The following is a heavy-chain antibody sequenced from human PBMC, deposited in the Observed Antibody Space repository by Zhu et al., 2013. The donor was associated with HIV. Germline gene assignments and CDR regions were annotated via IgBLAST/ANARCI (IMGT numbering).Heavy chain of an antibody. CDR3: ARARYSSGYIPWGDYYYYMDV. V-gene: IGHV3-66*03. J-gene: IGHJ6*03. CDR1: GFSVSSNY. Sequence: EVQLEESGGGLIQPGGSLRLSCAASGFSVSSNYMSWVRQAPGKGLEWVSVIYAAGSKFYADSVKGRFTISRDNSKNTLYLQMNSLRAEDTAVYYCARARYSSGYIPWGDYYYYMDVWGKGTTVTVSS. CDR2: IYAAGSK. D-gene: IGHD6-19*01.